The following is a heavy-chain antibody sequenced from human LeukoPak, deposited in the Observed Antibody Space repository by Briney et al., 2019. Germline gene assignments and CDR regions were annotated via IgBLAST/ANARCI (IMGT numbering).Heavy chain of an antibody. D-gene: IGHD3-3*01. CDR3: ARIHEEWSHFDY. V-gene: IGHV2-26*01. CDR2: IFSNDEK. CDR1: GFSLSNARMG. J-gene: IGHJ4*02. Sequence: ESGPTLVHPTEPLTLTCTVSGFSLSNARMGVSWIRQPPEKALEWLDHIFSNDEKSYSTSLKSRLTISKDTSKSQVVLTMTNMDPVDTATYYCARIHEEWSHFDYWGQGTLVTVSS.